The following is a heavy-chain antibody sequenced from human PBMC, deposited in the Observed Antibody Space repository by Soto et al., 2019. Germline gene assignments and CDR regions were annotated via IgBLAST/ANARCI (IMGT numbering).Heavy chain of an antibody. V-gene: IGHV3-66*01. CDR2: IYSGGST. CDR3: ARGALRYFDWYFDY. D-gene: IGHD3-9*01. J-gene: IGHJ4*02. Sequence: EVQLVESGGGLVQPGGSLRLSCAASGFTVSSNYMSWVRQAPGKGLEWVSVIYSGGSTYYADSVKGRFTISRDNSKNTLYLQMTSLRAEDTAVYYCARGALRYFDWYFDYWGQGTLVTVSS. CDR1: GFTVSSNY.